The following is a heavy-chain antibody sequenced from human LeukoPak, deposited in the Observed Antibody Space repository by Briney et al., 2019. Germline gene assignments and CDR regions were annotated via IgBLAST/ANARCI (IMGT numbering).Heavy chain of an antibody. CDR3: ARHYFMQQLVPLFDY. CDR2: IYYSGNT. Sequence: PSETLSLTCTVSGGSISSSSYYWGWIRQPPGKGLEWIGSIYYSGNTYYNPSLKSRVTISVDTSKNHFSLKLRSVTAADTAVYYCARHYFMQQLVPLFDYWGREPWSPSPQ. CDR1: GGSISSSSYY. V-gene: IGHV4-39*01. D-gene: IGHD6-13*01. J-gene: IGHJ4*02.